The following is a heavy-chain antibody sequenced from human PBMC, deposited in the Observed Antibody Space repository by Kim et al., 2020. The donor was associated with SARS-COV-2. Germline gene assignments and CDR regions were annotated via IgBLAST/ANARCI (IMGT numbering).Heavy chain of an antibody. CDR1: GGSFSGYY. CDR3: ARGPKLAYCGGYCYSFAFDI. D-gene: IGHD2-21*02. J-gene: IGHJ3*02. CDR2: INHSGST. V-gene: IGHV4-34*01. Sequence: SETLSLTCAVYGGSFSGYYWSWIRQPPGKGLEWIGEINHSGSTNYNPSLKSRVTISVDTSKNQFSLKLSSVTAADTAVYYCARGPKLAYCGGYCYSFAFDIWGQGTMVTVSS.